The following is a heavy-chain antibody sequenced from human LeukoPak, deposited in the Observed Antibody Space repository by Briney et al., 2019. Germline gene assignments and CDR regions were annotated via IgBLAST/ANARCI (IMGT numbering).Heavy chain of an antibody. D-gene: IGHD6-13*01. CDR1: GFTFSSSA. CDR3: ATSIAAAGTLDY. V-gene: IGHV3-23*01. J-gene: IGHJ4*02. Sequence: GGSLRLSCAASGFTFSSSAMSWVRQAPGKGLEWVSAISNNGGYTYYADSVQGRFTISRDNSKSTLCLQMNSLRAEDTAVYYCATSIAAAGTLDYWGQGTLVTVSS. CDR2: ISNNGGYT.